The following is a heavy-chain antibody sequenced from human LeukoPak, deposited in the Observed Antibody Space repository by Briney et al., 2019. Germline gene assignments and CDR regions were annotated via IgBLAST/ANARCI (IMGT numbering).Heavy chain of an antibody. V-gene: IGHV3-23*01. CDR2: ISGSGGST. CDR1: GFTLSSYA. CDR3: AKVRSQVIPLDY. Sequence: GGSMRLACAASGFTLSSYAMSWDSQAAGKGLEWVSAISGSGGSTYYADSVKGRCTISRDNSKNTLYLQMNSLRAEDTAVYYCAKVRSQVIPLDYWGQGTLVTVSS. J-gene: IGHJ4*02. D-gene: IGHD2/OR15-2a*01.